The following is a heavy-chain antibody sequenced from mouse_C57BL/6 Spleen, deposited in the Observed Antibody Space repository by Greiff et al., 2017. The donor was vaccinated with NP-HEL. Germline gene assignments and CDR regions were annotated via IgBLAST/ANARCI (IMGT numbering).Heavy chain of an antibody. CDR1: GYSFTGYY. Sequence: VQLQQSGPELVKPGASVKISCKASGYSFTGYYMNWVKQSPEKSLEWIGEINPSTGGTTYIQKFKAKATLTVDKSSSTAYMQLKSLTSEDSAVYYCARGFITTVVNFDYWGQGTTLTVSS. V-gene: IGHV1-42*01. CDR3: ARGFITTVVNFDY. D-gene: IGHD1-1*01. CDR2: INPSTGGT. J-gene: IGHJ2*01.